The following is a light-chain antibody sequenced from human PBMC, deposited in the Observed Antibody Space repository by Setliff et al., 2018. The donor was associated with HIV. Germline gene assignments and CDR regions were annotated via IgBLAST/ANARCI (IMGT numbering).Light chain of an antibody. CDR2: GNS. CDR1: SSNIGAGYD. CDR3: QSYDSSLSGFYV. J-gene: IGLJ1*01. V-gene: IGLV1-40*01. Sequence: QSALTQPPSVSGAPGQRVTISCTGSSSNIGAGYDVHWYQQLPGTAPKLLIYGNSNRPSGVPDRFSGSKSGTSASLAITGLQAEDKADYYCQSYDSSLSGFYVFGTGTKVTVL.